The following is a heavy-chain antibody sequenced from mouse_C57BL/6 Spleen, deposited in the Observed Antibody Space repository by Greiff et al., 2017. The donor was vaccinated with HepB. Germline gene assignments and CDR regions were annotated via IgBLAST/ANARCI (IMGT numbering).Heavy chain of an antibody. CDR1: GYAFTNYL. CDR3: AREGYYGSLYFDY. V-gene: IGHV1-54*01. J-gene: IGHJ2*01. CDR2: INPGSGGT. D-gene: IGHD1-1*01. Sequence: VQRVESGAELVRPGTSVKVSCKASGYAFTNYLIEWVKQRPGQGLEWIGVINPGSGGTNYNEKFKGKATLTADKSSSTAYMQLSSLTSEDSAVYICAREGYYGSLYFDYWGQGTTLTVSS.